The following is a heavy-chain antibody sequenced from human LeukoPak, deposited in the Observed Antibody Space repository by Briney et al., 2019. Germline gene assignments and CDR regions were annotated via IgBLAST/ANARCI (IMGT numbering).Heavy chain of an antibody. V-gene: IGHV4-59*08. CDR2: IYYSGTI. CDR3: ARHRGYSYGSTFDY. D-gene: IGHD5-18*01. CDR1: GGSFSGCY. Sequence: SETLSLTCAVYGGSFSGCYWSWIRQPPGKGLEWIGSIYYSGTINYNPSLKSRVTISGDTSKNQFSLKLSSVTAADTAVYYCARHRGYSYGSTFDYWGQGTLVTVSS. J-gene: IGHJ4*02.